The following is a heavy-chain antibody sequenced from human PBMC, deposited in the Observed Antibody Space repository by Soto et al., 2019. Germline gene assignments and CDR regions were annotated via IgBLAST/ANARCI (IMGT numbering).Heavy chain of an antibody. CDR2: IIPRFAAA. J-gene: IGHJ4*02. CDR3: ARADCYGSGTWGGGDC. CDR1: GGTFSSCV. Sequence: QVQLVQSGAEVKKPGSSVKVSCKASGGTFSSCVINWVRQAPGQGLEWMGGIIPRFAAANYAQKFQGRVTIIADESTSTAYMELSSLRSLDTAVYYCARADCYGSGTWGGGDCWGQGTQVTVSS. D-gene: IGHD3-10*01. V-gene: IGHV1-69*01.